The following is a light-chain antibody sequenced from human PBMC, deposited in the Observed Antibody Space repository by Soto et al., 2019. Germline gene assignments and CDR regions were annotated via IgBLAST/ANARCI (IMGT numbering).Light chain of an antibody. J-gene: IGLJ1*01. CDR3: SSFTGSNYV. V-gene: IGLV2-14*03. CDR1: ISDVGGYNF. Sequence: QPVLTQPASVSGAPVQSSTISCTGTISDVGGYNFVSWYQQYPGKAPKLMICDVSNRPSGVSNRFSGSKSGNTASLTISGLQAEDEADYYCSSFTGSNYVFGTGTKVTVL. CDR2: DVS.